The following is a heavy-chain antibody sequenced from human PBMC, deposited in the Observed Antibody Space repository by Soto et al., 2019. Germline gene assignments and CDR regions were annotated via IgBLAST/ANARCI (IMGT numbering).Heavy chain of an antibody. D-gene: IGHD3-9*01. CDR2: IKSKTDGGTA. CDR3: TTGIYYDILTGYHDVAY. CDR1: GFNLSHPW. Sequence: GGSLRLSCAASGFNLSHPWMTWVRQAAGKGLQWVGRIKSKTDGGTADYAAPVKGRFTISRDDSKNTVYLQMDSLKTEDTAVYYCTTGIYYDILTGYHDVAYWGQGTLVTVSS. V-gene: IGHV3-15*01. J-gene: IGHJ4*02.